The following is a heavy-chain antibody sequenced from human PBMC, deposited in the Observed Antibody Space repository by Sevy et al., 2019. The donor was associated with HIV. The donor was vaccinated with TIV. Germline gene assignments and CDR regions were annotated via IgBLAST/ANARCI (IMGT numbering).Heavy chain of an antibody. J-gene: IGHJ4*02. Sequence: GGSLRLSCTASGFTFGDYCMSWVRQAPGKGLEWVAFLKSDVYGGTVDHAASVRGRFVISRDDSKTIAYLQMNELKTEDTGVYYCTRGKAAQSIFDYWGQGALVTVSS. CDR1: GFTFGDYC. V-gene: IGHV3-49*04. CDR3: TRGKAAQSIFDY. D-gene: IGHD3-16*01. CDR2: LKSDVYGGTV.